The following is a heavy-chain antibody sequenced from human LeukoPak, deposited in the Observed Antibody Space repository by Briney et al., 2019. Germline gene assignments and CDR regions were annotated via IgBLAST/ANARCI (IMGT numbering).Heavy chain of an antibody. CDR3: VRDKDGYNF. V-gene: IGHV3-48*03. CDR2: ISSSGSTI. D-gene: IGHD5-24*01. Sequence: PGGSLRLSCTSSGLTFSNYEMNWVRQAPGKGLEWISYISSSGSTIYYADSVKGRFTISRDNAKNMLYVQMNSLRAEDTAVYYCVRDKDGYNFWGQGTLVSVSS. J-gene: IGHJ4*02. CDR1: GLTFSNYE.